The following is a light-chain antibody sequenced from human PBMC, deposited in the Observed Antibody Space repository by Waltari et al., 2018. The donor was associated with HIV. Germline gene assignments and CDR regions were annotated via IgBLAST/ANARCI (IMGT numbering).Light chain of an antibody. CDR2: ADG. Sequence: QSVLTQPPSASGTPGQRVTISCSGSTPNIGSSSVNWYQQFSRAAPKLLIFADGQRPSGVPDRFSGSKSGTSASLLISGLQSEDEAEYYCSTWDDRLNGVVFGGGTRLTVV. V-gene: IGLV1-44*01. CDR3: STWDDRLNGVV. CDR1: TPNIGSSS. J-gene: IGLJ3*02.